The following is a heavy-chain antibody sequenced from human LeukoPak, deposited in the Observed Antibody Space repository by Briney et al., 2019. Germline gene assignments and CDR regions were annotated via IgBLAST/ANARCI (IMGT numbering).Heavy chain of an antibody. D-gene: IGHD2-2*01. J-gene: IGHJ4*02. CDR2: INPSGGST. V-gene: IGHV1-46*01. CDR1: GYTFTSYY. CDR3: ATSSGAQLLTVYYFDY. Sequence: HWASVKVSCKASGYTFTSYYMHWVRQAPGQGLEWMGIINPSGGSTSYAQKFQGRVTMTEDTSTDTAYMELSSLRSEDTAVYYCATSSGAQLLTVYYFDYWGQGTLVTVSS.